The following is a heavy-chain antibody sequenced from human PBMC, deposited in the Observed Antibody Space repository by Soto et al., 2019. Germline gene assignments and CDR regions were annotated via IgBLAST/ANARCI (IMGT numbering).Heavy chain of an antibody. CDR2: IYYSGRT. Sequence: GTLSLTCSVSGGSISSHYWSWIRQPPGTGLEGIGYIYYSGRTNYNPSPQSRVTISLDASKNQFSLILSSVPAAGTAVYYCARTQSYSGTYWGGFVDWGQGTLVTVSS. CDR1: GGSISSHY. J-gene: IGHJ4*02. V-gene: IGHV4-59*11. D-gene: IGHD1-26*01. CDR3: ARTQSYSGTYWGGFVD.